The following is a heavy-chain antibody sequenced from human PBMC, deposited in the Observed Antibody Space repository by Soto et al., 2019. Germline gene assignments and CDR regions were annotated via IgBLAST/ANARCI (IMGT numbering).Heavy chain of an antibody. J-gene: IGHJ4*02. Sequence: QITLKESGPTLVKPTQTLTLTCTFSGFSLSTSGVGVGWIRQPPGKALEWLALIYWDDDKRYSPSLKSRLTITKDTSKNQEVLTMSNMDRADTATYYCAHRGYSAYDYDYWGQGTLVTVSS. CDR2: IYWDDDK. CDR1: GFSLSTSGVG. V-gene: IGHV2-5*02. CDR3: AHRGYSAYDYDY. D-gene: IGHD5-12*01.